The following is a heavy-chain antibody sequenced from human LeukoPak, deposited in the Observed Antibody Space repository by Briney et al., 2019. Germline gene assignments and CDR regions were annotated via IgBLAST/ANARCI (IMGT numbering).Heavy chain of an antibody. CDR1: GGSFDSKY. CDR2: IYNSRRT. Sequence: PSETLSLTCSVSGGSFDSKYWSWIRQPPGKGLEWIGYIYNSRRTRFCASPSSRVHMSIDTPKIQSYLKVYTVTAADTSVYYCANYLRNVHYYMHVWGKETTVIVS. CDR3: ANYLRNVHYYMHV. V-gene: IGHV4-4*09. J-gene: IGHJ6*03. D-gene: IGHD2/OR15-2a*01.